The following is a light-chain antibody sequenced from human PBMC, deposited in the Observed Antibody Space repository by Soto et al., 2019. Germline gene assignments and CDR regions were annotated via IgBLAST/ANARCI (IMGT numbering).Light chain of an antibody. CDR1: QSLSIGY. CDR3: QQYNSCRT. CDR2: AAA. Sequence: IMISQSPDALSVSPGETASHSCRASQSLSIGYLAWYHQKPGQAPRLRMYAAATRATGIPARFSGSGSGTVFTLNLCSVLPEGCAVYYSQQYNSCRTLGEGTKVDI. V-gene: IGKV3-15*01. J-gene: IGKJ1*01.